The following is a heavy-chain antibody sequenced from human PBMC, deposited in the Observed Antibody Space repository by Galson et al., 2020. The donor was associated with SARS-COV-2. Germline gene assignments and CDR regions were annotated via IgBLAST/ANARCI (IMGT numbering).Heavy chain of an antibody. J-gene: IGHJ6*03. Sequence: ASVKVSCKASGYTFTTYGISWVRQAPGQGLECMGWISAYNGNTNYAQNFQGRVTMTTDIDTSTAYMELRSLRSDDTAIYYCARLTYSGYDYDYYYIDVWGKGTTVTVSS. CDR2: ISAYNGNT. CDR3: ARLTYSGYDYDYYYIDV. V-gene: IGHV1-18*04. D-gene: IGHD5-12*01. CDR1: GYTFTTYG.